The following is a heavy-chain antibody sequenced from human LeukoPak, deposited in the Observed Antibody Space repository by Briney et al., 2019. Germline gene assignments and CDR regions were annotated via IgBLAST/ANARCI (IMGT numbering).Heavy chain of an antibody. Sequence: GSLRLSCAASGFTFSSYWMHWVRQAPGKGLVWVSRINSDGSSTSYADSVKGRFTISRDNSKNTRYLQMNSLRAEDTAVYYCAKTYYSSRAHYYYYYYMDVWGKGTTVTISS. J-gene: IGHJ6*03. CDR1: GFTFSSYW. CDR3: AKTYYSSRAHYYYYYYMDV. CDR2: INSDGSST. V-gene: IGHV3-74*01. D-gene: IGHD3-10*01.